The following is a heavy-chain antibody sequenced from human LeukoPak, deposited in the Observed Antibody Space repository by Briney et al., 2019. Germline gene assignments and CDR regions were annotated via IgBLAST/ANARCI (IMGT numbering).Heavy chain of an antibody. CDR2: IYYSGST. V-gene: IGHV4-59*01. Sequence: SETLSLTCTVSGGSISSYYWSWIRQPPGKGLEWIGYIYYSGSTNYNPSLKSRVTISVDTSKNQFSLKLSSVTAADTAVYYCARVGATSHDAFDIWGRGTMVTVSS. J-gene: IGHJ3*02. D-gene: IGHD1-26*01. CDR1: GGSISSYY. CDR3: ARVGATSHDAFDI.